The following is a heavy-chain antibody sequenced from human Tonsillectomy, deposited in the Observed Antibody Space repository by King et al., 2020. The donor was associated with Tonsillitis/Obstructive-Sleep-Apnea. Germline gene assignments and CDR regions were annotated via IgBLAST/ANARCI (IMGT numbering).Heavy chain of an antibody. CDR3: ARDNGDDFWSGSAVGRDV. V-gene: IGHV4-4*07. CDR2: IYTSGST. Sequence: VQLQESGPGLVKPSETLSLTCTVSGGSISSYYWSWIRQPAGKGLEWIGRIYTSGSTNYNPSLKSRLTMSVDTSKNQLSLKLGSVTAADTAVYYRARDNGDDFWSGSAVGRDVWGQGTTVTVSS. D-gene: IGHD3-3*01. J-gene: IGHJ6*02. CDR1: GGSISSYY.